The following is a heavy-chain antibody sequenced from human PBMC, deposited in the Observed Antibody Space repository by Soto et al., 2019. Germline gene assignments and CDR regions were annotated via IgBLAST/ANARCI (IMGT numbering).Heavy chain of an antibody. D-gene: IGHD1-26*01. CDR2: INAVGTVT. CDR3: ARDGGYRGTYEDPGSTPDY. CDR1: GFPFNTYW. J-gene: IGHJ4*02. V-gene: IGHV3-74*01. Sequence: EVQLVESGGDLVQSGGSLRLSCVASGFPFNTYWMHWVRQVPGKGLVWVSRINAVGTVTDYADSVKGRFAVTRDNARTKLYLQMNSLTAEDTAIYYCARDGGYRGTYEDPGSTPDYWGLGTLVTVSS.